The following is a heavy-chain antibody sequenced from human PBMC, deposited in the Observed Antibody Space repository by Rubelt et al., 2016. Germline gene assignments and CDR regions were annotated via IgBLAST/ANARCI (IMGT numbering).Heavy chain of an antibody. V-gene: IGHV4-34*01. CDR3: ARDANTAVDY. CDR1: GGSFSGYY. Sequence: QVQLQQWGAGLLKPSETLSLTCAVYGGSFSGYYWSWIRQPPGKGLEWIGEINHSGSANYNPSLTSRVTISVDTAKNQFSLKLSSVTAADTAVYYCARDANTAVDYWGQGTLVTVSS. CDR2: INHSGSA. D-gene: IGHD3-16*01. J-gene: IGHJ4*02.